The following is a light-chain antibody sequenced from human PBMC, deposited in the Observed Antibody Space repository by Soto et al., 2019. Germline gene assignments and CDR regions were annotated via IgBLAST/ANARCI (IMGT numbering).Light chain of an antibody. CDR3: QQPFSPPSIN. CDR2: ASS. Sequence: DIQMTHSPSSRSASVGDRVTITFLASQSINTYLNWYQQEPGKAPKLLIYASSTLQGLVPSRFSGSGSGSDYTLTISILQPEDFATYYCQQPFSPPSINFGQGTRLEIK. CDR1: QSINTY. V-gene: IGKV1-39*01. J-gene: IGKJ5*01.